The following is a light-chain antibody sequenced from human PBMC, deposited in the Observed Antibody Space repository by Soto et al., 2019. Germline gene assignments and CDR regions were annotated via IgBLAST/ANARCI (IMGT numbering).Light chain of an antibody. V-gene: IGLV2-8*01. CDR3: SSYAVSNNSPNVV. CDR1: SSDVGGYNY. Sequence: QSALTQPPSASGSPGQSVTISCTGSSSDVGGYNYVSWYQQHPGKAPKLMIYEVSKRPSGVPDRFSGSKSGNTASLTVSGLQAEDEADYYCSSYAVSNNSPNVVFGGGTKLTVL. J-gene: IGLJ2*01. CDR2: EVS.